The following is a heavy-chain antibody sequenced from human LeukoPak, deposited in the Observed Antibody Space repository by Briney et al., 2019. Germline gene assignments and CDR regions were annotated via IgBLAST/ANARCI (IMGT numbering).Heavy chain of an antibody. V-gene: IGHV3-30*04. J-gene: IGHJ6*04. CDR3: ARERYYDTLTGPVQRHYYGMDV. Sequence: SGGSLRLSYAASGFTFSSYAMHWVRQAPGKGLEWVAVISYDGSNKYYADSVKGRFTISRDNSKNTLYLQMNSLRAEDTAVYYCARERYYDTLTGPVQRHYYGMDVWGKGTTVTVSS. CDR2: ISYDGSNK. CDR1: GFTFSSYA. D-gene: IGHD3-9*01.